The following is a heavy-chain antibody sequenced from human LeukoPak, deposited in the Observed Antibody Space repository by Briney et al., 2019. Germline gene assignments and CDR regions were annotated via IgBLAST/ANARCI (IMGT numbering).Heavy chain of an antibody. CDR2: INSDGSST. V-gene: IGHV3-74*01. Sequence: GGSLRISCAASGFTFSSYWRHWVRQAPGKGLVWVSRINSDGSSTSYADSVKGRFTISRDNAKNTLYLQMNSLRAEDTAVYYCARVYYDFWSGQHYYFDYWGQGTLVTVSS. CDR1: GFTFSSYW. D-gene: IGHD3-3*01. J-gene: IGHJ4*02. CDR3: ARVYYDFWSGQHYYFDY.